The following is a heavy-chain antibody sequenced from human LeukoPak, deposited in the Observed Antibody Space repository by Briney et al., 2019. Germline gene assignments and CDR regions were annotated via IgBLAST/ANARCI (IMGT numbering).Heavy chain of an antibody. J-gene: IGHJ3*02. CDR1: GFSFSSYA. CDR2: ISGSGGRT. V-gene: IGHV3-23*01. CDR3: AKDLVATIHEGYDI. Sequence: TGGFLRLSCAVSGFSFSSYAMSWVRQAPGKGLEWVSAISGSGGRTYYAHSVKGRFTISRDSSKNTLYLQMNSLRAEDTAIYYCAKDLVATIHEGYDIWGQGTMVTVSS. D-gene: IGHD5-12*01.